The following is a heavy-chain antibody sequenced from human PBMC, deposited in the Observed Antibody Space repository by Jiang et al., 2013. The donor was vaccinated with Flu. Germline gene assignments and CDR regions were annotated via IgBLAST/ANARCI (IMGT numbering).Heavy chain of an antibody. CDR3: ANALLYSYGPDY. D-gene: IGHD5-18*01. V-gene: IGHV3-30*18. Sequence: SGFTFSSYGMHWVRQAPGKGLEWVAVISYDGSNKYYADSVKGRFTISRDNSKNTLYLQMNSLRAEDTAVYYCANALLYSYGPDYWGQGTLVTVSS. J-gene: IGHJ4*02. CDR2: ISYDGSNK. CDR1: GFTFSSYG.